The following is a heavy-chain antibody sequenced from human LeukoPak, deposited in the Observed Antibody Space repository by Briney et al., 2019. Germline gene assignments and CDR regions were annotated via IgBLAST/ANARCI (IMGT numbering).Heavy chain of an antibody. J-gene: IGHJ6*03. CDR1: GGTFSSYA. CDR2: IIPIFGTA. Sequence: GASVKVSCKASGGTFSSYAISWVRQAPGQGLEWMGGIIPIFGTANYAQKFQGRVTITADESTSTAYMELSRLRSDDTAVYYCASAREEYYYYYYMDVWGKGTTVTVSS. D-gene: IGHD1-26*01. CDR3: ASAREEYYYYYYMDV. V-gene: IGHV1-69*13.